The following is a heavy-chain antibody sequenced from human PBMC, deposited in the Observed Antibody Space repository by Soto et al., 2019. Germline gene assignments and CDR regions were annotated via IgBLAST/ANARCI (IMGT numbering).Heavy chain of an antibody. CDR1: GFSLTTSGVG. J-gene: IGHJ4*02. Sequence: QITLKESGPTVVKPTETLTLTCTFSGFSLTTSGVGVGWVRQSPRKAPEWLALIYWDDDKRYSTSLKSRLTITKDISKNQVVLTMANVDPADTATYYCAHRVLRTVFGLVTTTAIYFDFWGQGTPVVVSS. CDR3: AHRVLRTVFGLVTTTAIYFDF. D-gene: IGHD3-3*01. CDR2: IYWDDDK. V-gene: IGHV2-5*02.